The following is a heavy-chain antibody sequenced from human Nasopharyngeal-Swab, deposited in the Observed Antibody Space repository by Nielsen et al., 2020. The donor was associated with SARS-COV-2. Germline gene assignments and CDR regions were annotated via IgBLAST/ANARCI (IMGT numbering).Heavy chain of an antibody. V-gene: IGHV4-39*01. J-gene: IGHJ4*02. Sequence: GSLRLSCTVSGGSISIISYYWGWIRQPPGKGLEWIGSIYYSGSTYYNPSLKSRITISVDTSKNQFSLKLNSVTAADTAVCYCARFYFGSGSARSPDYWGQGTLVTVSS. CDR2: IYYSGST. D-gene: IGHD3-10*01. CDR1: GGSISIISYY. CDR3: ARFYFGSGSARSPDY.